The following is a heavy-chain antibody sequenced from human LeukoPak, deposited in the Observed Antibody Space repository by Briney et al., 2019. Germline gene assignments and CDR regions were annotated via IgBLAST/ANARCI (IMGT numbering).Heavy chain of an antibody. CDR3: AKAWKEETIFGVADY. J-gene: IGHJ4*02. Sequence: GGSLRLSCAASGFSFDDYSMHWVRQAPGKGLEWVSLISWDGGTTYYADSVKGRFTISRDNSKNSLYLQMNSLRTEDTALYYCAKAWKEETIFGVADYWGQGTLVTVSS. CDR1: GFSFDDYS. V-gene: IGHV3-43*01. D-gene: IGHD3-3*01. CDR2: ISWDGGTT.